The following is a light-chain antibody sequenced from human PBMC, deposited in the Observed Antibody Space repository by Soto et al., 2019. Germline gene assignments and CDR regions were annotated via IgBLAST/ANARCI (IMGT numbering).Light chain of an antibody. Sequence: EIVLTQSPGTLSLSPGASATLSCRASQSVSNNYLAWYQQKPGQAPRLLIYGASNRATGIPDRFSGSGSGTDFTLTISRLEPEDFAVYFCQQYGSSPATVGQGTKVAIK. V-gene: IGKV3-20*01. CDR3: QQYGSSPAT. J-gene: IGKJ1*01. CDR1: QSVSNNY. CDR2: GAS.